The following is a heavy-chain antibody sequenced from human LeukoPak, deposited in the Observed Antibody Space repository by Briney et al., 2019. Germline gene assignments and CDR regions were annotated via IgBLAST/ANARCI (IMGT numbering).Heavy chain of an antibody. V-gene: IGHV3-23*01. D-gene: IGHD1-26*01. CDR2: ISGSGGAT. CDR1: GFTFSNSA. J-gene: IGHJ4*02. Sequence: GGSLRLSCVASGFTFSNSAMSWVRQAPGKGLEWVSAISGSGGATYYADSVEGRFTISRDNSKNTLYLQMNSLRAEDTAVYYCAKGGGSIFFDYWGQGTLVTVSS. CDR3: AKGGGSIFFDY.